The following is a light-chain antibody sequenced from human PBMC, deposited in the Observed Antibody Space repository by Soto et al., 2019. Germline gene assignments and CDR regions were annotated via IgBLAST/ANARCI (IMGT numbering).Light chain of an antibody. Sequence: EIVLTQSPGTLSLSPGERATLSCRASQSVDSSYLSWYQHKPGQAPRLLIYATSSRATGIPDRFSGSGSGTDFTLTISRLEPKDFAVYYCQRYGASSFTFGQGTNLEIK. CDR3: QRYGASSFT. J-gene: IGKJ2*01. CDR1: QSVDSSY. V-gene: IGKV3-20*01. CDR2: ATS.